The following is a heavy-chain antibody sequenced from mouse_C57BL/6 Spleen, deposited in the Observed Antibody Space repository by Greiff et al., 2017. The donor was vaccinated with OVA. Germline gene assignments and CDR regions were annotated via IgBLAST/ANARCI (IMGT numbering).Heavy chain of an antibody. Sequence: EVQLQQSGTVLARPGASVKMSCKTSGYTFTSYWMHWVKQRPGPGLEWIGAIYPGNSDTSYNQKLKGKAKLTAVTSASTAYMELSSLTNEDSAVYYCTRAYYSNYNYAMDYWGQGTSVTVSS. J-gene: IGHJ4*01. CDR1: GYTFTSYW. D-gene: IGHD2-5*01. V-gene: IGHV1-5*01. CDR2: IYPGNSDT. CDR3: TRAYYSNYNYAMDY.